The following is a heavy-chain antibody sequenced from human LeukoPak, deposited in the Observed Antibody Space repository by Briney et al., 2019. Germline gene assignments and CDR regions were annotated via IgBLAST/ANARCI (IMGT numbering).Heavy chain of an antibody. CDR2: MRSDGSTK. CDR3: AKGYDSSGYYLDY. Sequence: PGGSLRLPCAASGFSFSSYGMHWVRQAPGKGLESVAYMRSDGSTKYYADSVKGRFTISRDNSKKTLYLQMNSLRPEDTAVYYCAKGYDSSGYYLDYWGQGTLVTVSP. D-gene: IGHD3-22*01. CDR1: GFSFSSYG. V-gene: IGHV3-30*02. J-gene: IGHJ4*02.